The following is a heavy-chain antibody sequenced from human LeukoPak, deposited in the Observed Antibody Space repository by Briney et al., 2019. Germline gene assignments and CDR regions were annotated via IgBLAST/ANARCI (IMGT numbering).Heavy chain of an antibody. J-gene: IGHJ5*02. Sequence: SVKVSCKASGGTFSSYAISWVRQAPGQGLEWMGGIIPIFGTANYAQKFQGRVTITTDESTSTAYMELSSLRSDDTAVYYCAREDYGDYWFDPWGQGTLVTVSS. V-gene: IGHV1-69*05. CDR2: IIPIFGTA. CDR1: GGTFSSYA. CDR3: AREDYGDYWFDP. D-gene: IGHD4-17*01.